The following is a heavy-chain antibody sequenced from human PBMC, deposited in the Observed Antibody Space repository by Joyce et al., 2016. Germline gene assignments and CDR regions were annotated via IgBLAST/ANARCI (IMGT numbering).Heavy chain of an antibody. CDR1: GGTFYSSS. CDR3: ARGSVLIRGATPVRDYYGMDV. J-gene: IGHJ6*02. V-gene: IGHV1-69*01. Sequence: QVQLVQSGAEVKKPGSSVKVSCKASGGTFYSSSISWGRQAPGQGLEWMGGIIPIFRTTKYALKFQGRVTIIADESTNTAYMEVSSLRSEDTAVYYCARGSVLIRGATPVRDYYGMDVWGQGTTVTVSS. CDR2: IIPIFRTT. D-gene: IGHD3-10*01.